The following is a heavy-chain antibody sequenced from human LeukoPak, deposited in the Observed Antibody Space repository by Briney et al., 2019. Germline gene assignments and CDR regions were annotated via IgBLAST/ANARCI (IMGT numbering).Heavy chain of an antibody. D-gene: IGHD2-2*01. Sequence: SETLSLTCTVSGGSISSYYWSWIRQPPGKGLEWIGYIYYSGSTNYNPSLKSRVTISVDTSKNQFSLKLSSVTAADTAVYYCARSHCSSTSCYADDAFDIWGQGTMVTVSS. CDR3: ARSHCSSTSCYADDAFDI. V-gene: IGHV4-59*01. CDR1: GGSISSYY. CDR2: IYYSGST. J-gene: IGHJ3*02.